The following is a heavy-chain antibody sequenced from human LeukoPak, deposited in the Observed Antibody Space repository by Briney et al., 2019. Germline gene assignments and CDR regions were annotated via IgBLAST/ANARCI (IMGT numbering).Heavy chain of an antibody. CDR2: LNDSGST. Sequence: SETLSLTCAVYGGSFSGNYWAWIRQPPGKGLEWIGELNDSGSTNSNPSLKSRVTISLDTSKNQFSLRLSSVTAADTAVYYRATPIGDSSSSEEWGQGTLVTVSS. V-gene: IGHV4-34*01. D-gene: IGHD6-13*01. J-gene: IGHJ4*02. CDR1: GGSFSGNY. CDR3: ATPIGDSSSSEE.